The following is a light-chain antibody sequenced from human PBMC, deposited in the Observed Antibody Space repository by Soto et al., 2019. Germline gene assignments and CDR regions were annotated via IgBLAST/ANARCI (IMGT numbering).Light chain of an antibody. J-gene: IGLJ1*01. CDR1: SGDIGSYNR. Sequence: QSVLTQPASVSGSPGQSITISCTGTSGDIGSYNRVSWYQQHPGKAPKLIIYEVTDRPSGVSNRFSGSKSGNTASLTISGLQAEDEADYYCSSYSISDTPYVFGGGTKLTVL. CDR2: EVT. CDR3: SSYSISDTPYV. V-gene: IGLV2-14*01.